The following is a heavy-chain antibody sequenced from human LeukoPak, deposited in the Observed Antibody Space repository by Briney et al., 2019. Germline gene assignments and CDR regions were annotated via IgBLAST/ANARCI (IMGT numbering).Heavy chain of an antibody. Sequence: GGSLRLSCAASGFTFSSYAMHWVRQAPGKGLEWVAVISYDGSNKYYADSVKGRFTISRDNSKNTLYLQMNSLRAEDTAVYYCARDWNNWNYLGTFDYWGQGTLVTVSS. J-gene: IGHJ4*02. D-gene: IGHD1-7*01. CDR2: ISYDGSNK. V-gene: IGHV3-30-3*01. CDR1: GFTFSSYA. CDR3: ARDWNNWNYLGTFDY.